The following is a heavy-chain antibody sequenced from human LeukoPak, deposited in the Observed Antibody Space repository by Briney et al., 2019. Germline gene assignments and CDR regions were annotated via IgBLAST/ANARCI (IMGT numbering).Heavy chain of an antibody. CDR2: INTDGRTT. CDR1: GFTFSDYY. J-gene: IGHJ4*02. CDR3: ARGGLEPVDY. Sequence: GGSLRLSCAASGFTFSDYYMSWIRQAPGMGLVWVSRINTDGRTTSYADSVKGRFTISRDNAKNILYLEVNSLRTDDTAVYYCARGGLEPVDYWGQGTLVTVSS. V-gene: IGHV3-74*01. D-gene: IGHD5-24*01.